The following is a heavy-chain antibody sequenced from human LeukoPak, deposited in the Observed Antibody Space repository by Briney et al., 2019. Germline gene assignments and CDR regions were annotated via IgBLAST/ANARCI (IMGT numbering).Heavy chain of an antibody. CDR2: ISAYNGNT. V-gene: IGHV1-18*01. CDR1: GYTFTSYG. Sequence: ASVKVSCKASGYTFTSYGISWVRQAPGQGLEWVGWISAYNGNTNYAQKLQGRVTMTTDTSTSTAYMELRSLRSDDTAVYYCARDRLPYCSGGSCSLGYWGQGTLVTVSS. J-gene: IGHJ4*02. D-gene: IGHD2-15*01. CDR3: ARDRLPYCSGGSCSLGY.